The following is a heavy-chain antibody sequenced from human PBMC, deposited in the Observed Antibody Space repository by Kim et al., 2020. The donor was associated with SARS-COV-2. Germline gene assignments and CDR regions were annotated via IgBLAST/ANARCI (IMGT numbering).Heavy chain of an antibody. D-gene: IGHD6-13*01. CDR3: ARKRKGSSSWYAFYFDY. CDR2: INHSGST. CDR1: GGSFSGYY. V-gene: IGHV4-34*01. Sequence: SETLSLTCAVYGGSFSGYYWSWIRQPPGKGLEWIGEINHSGSTNYNPSLKSRVTISVDTSKNQFSLKLSSVTAADTAVYYCARKRKGSSSWYAFYFDYWGQGTLVTVSS. J-gene: IGHJ4*02.